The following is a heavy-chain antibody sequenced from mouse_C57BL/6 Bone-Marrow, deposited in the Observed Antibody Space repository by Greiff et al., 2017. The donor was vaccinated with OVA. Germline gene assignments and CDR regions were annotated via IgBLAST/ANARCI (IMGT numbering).Heavy chain of an antibody. CDR1: GFSLSTFGMG. D-gene: IGHD2-4*01. J-gene: IGHJ3*01. CDR2: IWWDDDK. Sequence: QVQLKESGPGILQPSQTLSLTCSFSGFSLSTFGMGVGWIRQPSGKGLEWLAHIWWDDDKYYNPALKSRLTISKDTSKNQVFLKIANVDTADTATYYCARVYDYDSGGFAYWGQGTLVTVSA. CDR3: ARVYDYDSGGFAY. V-gene: IGHV8-8*01.